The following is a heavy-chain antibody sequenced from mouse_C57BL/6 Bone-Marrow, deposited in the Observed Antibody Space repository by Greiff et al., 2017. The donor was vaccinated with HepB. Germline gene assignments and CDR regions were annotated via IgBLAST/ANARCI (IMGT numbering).Heavy chain of an antibody. CDR2: ISSGSSTI. J-gene: IGHJ4*01. V-gene: IGHV5-17*01. Sequence: EVKLVESGGGLVKPGGSLKLSCAASGFTFSDYGMHWVRQAPEKGLEWVAYISSGSSTIYYADTVKGRFTISRDNAKNTLFLHMTSLRSEDTAMYYCAPYAMDYWGQGTSVTVSS. CDR1: GFTFSDYG. CDR3: APYAMDY.